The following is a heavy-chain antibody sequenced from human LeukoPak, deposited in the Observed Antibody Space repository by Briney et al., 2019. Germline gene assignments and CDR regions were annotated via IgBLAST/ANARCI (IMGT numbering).Heavy chain of an antibody. Sequence: GGSLRLSCAASGFTFSSYSMNWVRQAPGKGLEWVSSISSSSSYIYYADSVKGRFTISRDNAKNSLYLQMNSLRAEDTAVYYCARDLGGSWAYYGMDVWGQGTTVTVSS. CDR3: ARDLGGSWAYYGMDV. CDR1: GFTFSSYS. CDR2: ISSSSSYI. V-gene: IGHV3-21*01. D-gene: IGHD5-12*01. J-gene: IGHJ6*02.